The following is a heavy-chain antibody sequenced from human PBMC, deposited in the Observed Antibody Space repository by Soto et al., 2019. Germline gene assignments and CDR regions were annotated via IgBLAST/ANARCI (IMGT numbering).Heavy chain of an antibody. Sequence: HPGGSLRLSCAASGFTFSSYAMHWVRQAPGKGLEWVAVISYDGSNKYYADSVKGRFTISRDNSKNTLYLQMNSLRAEDTAVYYCARDPLGDSSGYYYRTSYYFDYWGQGTLVTVSS. CDR3: ARDPLGDSSGYYYRTSYYFDY. CDR2: ISYDGSNK. CDR1: GFTFSSYA. V-gene: IGHV3-30-3*01. J-gene: IGHJ4*02. D-gene: IGHD3-22*01.